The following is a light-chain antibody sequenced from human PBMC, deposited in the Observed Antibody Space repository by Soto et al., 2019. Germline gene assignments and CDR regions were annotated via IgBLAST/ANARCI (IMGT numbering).Light chain of an antibody. J-gene: IGKJ5*01. CDR3: QQYDNWPIT. CDR2: GAS. Sequence: ETKMTQSPATLSGSPGERVILSCRASQSVGSYLAWYQQKPGQAPRLLIYGASTRATGLPARFSGSGSGTEFTLIISSLQSEDSAVYYCQQYDNWPITFGQGTRLEIK. CDR1: QSVGSY. V-gene: IGKV3-15*01.